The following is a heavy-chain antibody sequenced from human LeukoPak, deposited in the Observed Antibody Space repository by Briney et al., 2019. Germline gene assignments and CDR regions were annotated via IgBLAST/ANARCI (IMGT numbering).Heavy chain of an antibody. CDR1: GGSIISYY. CDR2: IHYSGST. Sequence: KPSETLSLTCTVSGGSIISYYWSWIRQPPGKGLEWIDYIHYSGSTNYNPSLKSRVTISVDTSKNQFSLKLTSVTAGDTAVYYCARSIKRGLFDYWGQGSLVTVSS. D-gene: IGHD3-10*01. J-gene: IGHJ4*02. V-gene: IGHV4-59*01. CDR3: ARSIKRGLFDY.